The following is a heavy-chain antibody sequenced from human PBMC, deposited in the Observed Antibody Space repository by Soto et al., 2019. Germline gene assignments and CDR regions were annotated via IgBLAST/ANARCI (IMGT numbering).Heavy chain of an antibody. CDR3: ARDLVLVPAAQGYYYGMDV. D-gene: IGHD2-2*01. CDR1: GGSISSGDYY. V-gene: IGHV4-30-4*01. CDR2: IYYSGST. Sequence: TLSLTCTVSGGSISSGDYYWSWIRQPPGKGLEWIGYIYYSGSTYYNPSLKSRVTISVDTSKNQFSLKLSSVTAADTAVYYCARDLVLVPAAQGYYYGMDVWGQGTTVT. J-gene: IGHJ6*02.